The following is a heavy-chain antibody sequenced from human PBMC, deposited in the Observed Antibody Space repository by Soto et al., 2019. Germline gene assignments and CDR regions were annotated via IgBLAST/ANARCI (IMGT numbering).Heavy chain of an antibody. CDR3: ARPRPYCGGDCPDS. V-gene: IGHV3-74*01. D-gene: IGHD2-21*02. CDR1: GFTFSSYW. J-gene: IGHJ4*02. Sequence: EVQLVESGGGLVQPGGSLRLSCAASGFTFSSYWMHWVPQPPGRGLGWVSVIIGVGSSTCYADSGKGRVTISRDNAKNTLYLQMNSLSAEDTAVYYCARPRPYCGGDCPDSWGQGTLGTVSS. CDR2: IIGVGSST.